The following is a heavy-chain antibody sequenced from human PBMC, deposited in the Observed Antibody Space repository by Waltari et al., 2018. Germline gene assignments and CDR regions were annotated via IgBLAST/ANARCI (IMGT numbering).Heavy chain of an antibody. CDR1: GSTFYAYN. D-gene: IGHD3-3*01. CDR3: ARDGKPIFGENGWFDP. Sequence: EVQLAESGGGLLQPGGSLRLSCVSSGSTFYAYNFNWVRQAPGKGREWISFISGTGTTTRYADSVKGRFVISRDNTKNSVFLQMNTLSVDDTAIYYCARDGKPIFGENGWFDPWGQGTLVTVSS. J-gene: IGHJ5*01. V-gene: IGHV3-48*01. CDR2: ISGTGTTT.